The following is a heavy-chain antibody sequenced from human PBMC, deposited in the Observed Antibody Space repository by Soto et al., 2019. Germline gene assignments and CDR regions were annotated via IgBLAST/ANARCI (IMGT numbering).Heavy chain of an antibody. CDR3: ARTPTYYDFWSGYYTFDY. CDR1: GFTFSSYS. D-gene: IGHD3-3*01. Sequence: GGSLRLSCAASGFTFSSYSMNWVRQAPGKGLEWVSYISSSSSTIYYADSVKGRFTISRDNAKNSLYLQMNSLRDEDTAVYYCARTPTYYDFWSGYYTFDYWGQGTLVTVSS. V-gene: IGHV3-48*02. CDR2: ISSSSSTI. J-gene: IGHJ4*02.